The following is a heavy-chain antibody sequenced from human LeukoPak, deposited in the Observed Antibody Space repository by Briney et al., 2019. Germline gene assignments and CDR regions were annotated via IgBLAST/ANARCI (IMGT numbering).Heavy chain of an antibody. J-gene: IGHJ4*02. CDR2: ISGYNGNA. D-gene: IGHD2-15*01. V-gene: IGHV1-18*04. Sequence: ASVKVSCKTSGYTFTDYYIHWVRQAPGQGLEWMGWISGYNGNANYAQKFQGRVTMTTDTTTSTAYMELRSLRSDDTAVFYCARAGWPLYFDHWGQGSLVTVSS. CDR3: ARAGWPLYFDH. CDR1: GYTFTDYY.